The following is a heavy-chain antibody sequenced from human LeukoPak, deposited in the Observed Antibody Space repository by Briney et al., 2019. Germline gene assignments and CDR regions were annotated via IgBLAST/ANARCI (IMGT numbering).Heavy chain of an antibody. CDR2: SSYTGST. J-gene: IGHJ5*02. Sequence: SETLSLTCTVSGGSVRSYYWSWIRQPPGEGLEWITYSSYTGSTNYNPSLKSRVTISVDTSKNQFSLRLRSVTAADTAVYYCARFIPSSGIDPWGQGTLVTVSS. D-gene: IGHD3-10*02. CDR3: ARFIPSSGIDP. CDR1: GGSVRSYY. V-gene: IGHV4-59*02.